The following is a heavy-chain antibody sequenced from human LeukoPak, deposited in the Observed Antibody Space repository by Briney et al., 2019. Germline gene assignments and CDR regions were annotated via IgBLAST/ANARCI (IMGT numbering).Heavy chain of an antibody. V-gene: IGHV4-39*01. CDR2: IYYSGST. D-gene: IGHD3-10*01. CDR3: ARQPSKGYGSETFSKYYFDS. CDR1: GGSISSSSYY. Sequence: PETLSLTCTVSGGSISSSSYYWGWIRQPPGKGLEWIGSIYYSGSTYYNPSLKSRVTISVDTSENQFSLKLSSVTAADTAVYYCARQPSKGYGSETFSKYYFDSWGQGALVTVSS. J-gene: IGHJ4*02.